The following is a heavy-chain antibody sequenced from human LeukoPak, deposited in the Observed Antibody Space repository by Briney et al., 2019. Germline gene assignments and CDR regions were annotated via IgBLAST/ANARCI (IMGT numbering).Heavy chain of an antibody. V-gene: IGHV3-74*01. CDR3: ARGTSCDDSGSGYLFDY. D-gene: IGHD2-21*02. CDR2: INSDGRST. Sequence: GGSLRLSCAASGFYLSNYWMHWVRQAPEKGLVWVSHINSDGRSTTFADSVKGRFTISRDNAKNTLFLQLNSLRAEDTAVYYCARGTSCDDSGSGYLFDYWGQGTLVTVSS. CDR1: GFYLSNYW. J-gene: IGHJ4*02.